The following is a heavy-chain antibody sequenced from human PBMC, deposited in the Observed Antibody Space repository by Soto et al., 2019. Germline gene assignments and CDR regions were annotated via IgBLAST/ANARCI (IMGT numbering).Heavy chain of an antibody. V-gene: IGHV1-8*01. CDR1: GYTFTGYD. J-gene: IGHJ4*02. CDR3: ARLQVGATGSY. D-gene: IGHD1-26*01. CDR2: MNPNSGHT. Sequence: VKVSCKASGYTFTGYDITWVRQATGQGLEWMGWMNPNSGHTGYAQKFQGRVTMTRNTSISTAYMELSSLGSEDTAVYYCARLQVGATGSYWGQGTLVTVSS.